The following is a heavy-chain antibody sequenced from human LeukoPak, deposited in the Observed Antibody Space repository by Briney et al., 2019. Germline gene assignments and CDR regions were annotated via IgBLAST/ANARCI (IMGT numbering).Heavy chain of an antibody. CDR1: GYTFTSYG. V-gene: IGHV1-18*01. Sequence: GASVKVSCKASGYTFTSYGISWVRQAPGQGLEWMGWISVYNGNTNYAQKLQGRVTMTTDTSTSTAYMELRSLRSDDTAVYYCAAGSTGYSSGWYNWFDPWGQGTLVTVSS. CDR2: ISVYNGNT. CDR3: AAGSTGYSSGWYNWFDP. D-gene: IGHD6-19*01. J-gene: IGHJ5*02.